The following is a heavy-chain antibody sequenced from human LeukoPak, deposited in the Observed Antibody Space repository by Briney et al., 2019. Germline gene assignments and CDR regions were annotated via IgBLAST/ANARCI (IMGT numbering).Heavy chain of an antibody. D-gene: IGHD7-27*01. Sequence: GGSLRLSCTASGFTLSSYTMTWVRQAPGRGLKWVSTITTGDGNTYYADSVKGRFTVSRDDSKNTLYLQMNSLRAEDTAVYYCAKDGGLWVSAHWGDSWGRGTLVTVSS. V-gene: IGHV3-23*01. J-gene: IGHJ4*02. CDR2: ITTGDGNT. CDR1: GFTLSSYT. CDR3: AKDGGLWVSAHWGDS.